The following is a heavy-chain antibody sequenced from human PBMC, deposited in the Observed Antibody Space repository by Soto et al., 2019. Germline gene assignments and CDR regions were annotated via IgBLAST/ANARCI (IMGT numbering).Heavy chain of an antibody. CDR1: GYTFTSYG. J-gene: IGHJ4*02. V-gene: IGHV1-18*01. D-gene: IGHD2-15*01. CDR3: ASDGPYCSGGSCYASY. CDR2: ISAYNGNT. Sequence: ASVKVSCKASGYTFTSYGISWVRQAPGQGLEWMGWISAYNGNTNYAQKLQGRVTMTTDTSTSTAYMELRSLRSDDTAVYYCASDGPYCSGGSCYASYWGQGTLVTVSS.